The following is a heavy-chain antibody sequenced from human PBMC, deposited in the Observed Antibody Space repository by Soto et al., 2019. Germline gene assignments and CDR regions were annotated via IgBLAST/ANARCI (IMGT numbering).Heavy chain of an antibody. D-gene: IGHD2-2*01. J-gene: IGHJ4*02. Sequence: PSETLSLTCAVYGGSFSGYYWGWIRQPPGKGLEWIGEINHSGSTNYNPSLKSRVTISVDTSKNQFSLKLSSVTAADTAVYYCARAGSNTRDIVVVPAAMIDYWGQGTLVTVYS. CDR1: GGSFSGYY. V-gene: IGHV4-34*01. CDR3: ARAGSNTRDIVVVPAAMIDY. CDR2: INHSGST.